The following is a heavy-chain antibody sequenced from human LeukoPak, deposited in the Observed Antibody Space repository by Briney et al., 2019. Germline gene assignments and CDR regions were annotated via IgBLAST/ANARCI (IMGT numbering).Heavy chain of an antibody. CDR3: ARDYFDYGDYVGSWAFDI. J-gene: IGHJ3*02. D-gene: IGHD4-17*01. CDR1: GGSFSGYH. CDR2: INHSGST. V-gene: IGHV4-34*01. Sequence: PSETLSLTCAVYGGSFSGYHWSWIRQPPGKGLEWIGEINHSGSTNYNPSLKSRVTISVDTSMNQFSLKLSSVTAADTAVYYCARDYFDYGDYVGSWAFDIWGQGTMVTVSS.